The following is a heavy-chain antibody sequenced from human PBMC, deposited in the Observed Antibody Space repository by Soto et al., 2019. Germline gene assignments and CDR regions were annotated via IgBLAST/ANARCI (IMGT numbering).Heavy chain of an antibody. CDR3: ARDLPSGSYQYRYYYHDYGMDV. J-gene: IGHJ6*01. V-gene: IGHV3-21*01. D-gene: IGHD3-10*01. CDR2: ISSSSSYI. Sequence: EVQLVESGGGLVKPGGSLRLSCAASGFTFSSYSMNWVRQAPGKGLEWVSSISSSSSYIYYADSVKGRVTISRDNAKNSLYLQMNSLSAEDTAVYYCARDLPSGSYQYRYYYHDYGMDVW. CDR1: GFTFSSYS.